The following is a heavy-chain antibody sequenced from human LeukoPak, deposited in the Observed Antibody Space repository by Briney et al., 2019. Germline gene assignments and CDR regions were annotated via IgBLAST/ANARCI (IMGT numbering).Heavy chain of an antibody. CDR3: AKHWRGTWNSANYFDS. J-gene: IGHJ4*02. V-gene: IGHV3-23*01. CDR2: LGINGASV. Sequence: PGGSLRLSCVVSGFSLNTYDMTWVRQAPGKGLEWVATLGINGASVYYADFVRGRFTISGDNSKNTLYLQVNSLRVEDTAVYYCAKHWRGTWNSANYFDSWGQGTLVSVSS. CDR1: GFSLNTYD. D-gene: IGHD1-7*01.